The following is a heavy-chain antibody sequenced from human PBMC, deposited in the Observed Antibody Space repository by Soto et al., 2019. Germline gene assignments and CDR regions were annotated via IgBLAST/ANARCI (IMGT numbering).Heavy chain of an antibody. CDR2: ISAYTGNT. D-gene: IGHD1-26*01. J-gene: IGHJ6*02. Sequence: QVQLVQSGAEVKKPGASVKVSCKASGYTFATYGISWVRQAPGQGLEWMGWISAYTGNTNYAQKLQGRLSMTTDTSTTTAYMELRSLKCDDTAIYYCAREEPPGHFYYGMDVWGQGTTVTVSS. V-gene: IGHV1-18*01. CDR3: AREEPPGHFYYGMDV. CDR1: GYTFATYG.